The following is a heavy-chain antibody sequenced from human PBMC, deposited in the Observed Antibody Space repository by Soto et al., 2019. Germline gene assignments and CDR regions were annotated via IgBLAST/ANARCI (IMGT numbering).Heavy chain of an antibody. CDR2: IHRSGRST. V-gene: IGHV3-23*01. CDR1: GFTFSNYA. Sequence: GGSLRLSCAASGFTFSNYAMNWVRQAPGKGLEWVSTIHRSGRSTYYADSVKGRFTISRDNSKNTLYLQMNSLRAEDTAVYYCARVRGSYYDYWGQGTLVTVSS. D-gene: IGHD1-26*01. J-gene: IGHJ4*02. CDR3: ARVRGSYYDY.